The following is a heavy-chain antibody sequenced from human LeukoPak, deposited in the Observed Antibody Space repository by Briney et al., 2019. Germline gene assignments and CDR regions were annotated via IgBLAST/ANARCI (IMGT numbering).Heavy chain of an antibody. J-gene: IGHJ4*02. D-gene: IGHD3-22*01. CDR3: ATSSGYYANYFDY. Sequence: GGSLRLSCAASGFTFSDYYMSWIRQAPGKGLEWVSYITSSGSSIYYADSVKGRFTISRDNAKNSLYLQMNSLRAEDTAVYYCATSSGYYANYFDYWGQGTLVTVSS. CDR2: ITSSGSSI. CDR1: GFTFSDYY. V-gene: IGHV3-11*04.